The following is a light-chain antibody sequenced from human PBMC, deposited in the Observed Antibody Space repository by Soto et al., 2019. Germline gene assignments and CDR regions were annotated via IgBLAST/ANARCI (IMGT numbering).Light chain of an antibody. CDR1: SSDVGGYTY. J-gene: IGLJ1*01. CDR3: SSYTSSSTLYV. CDR2: EVN. V-gene: IGLV2-14*01. Sequence: QSVLTQPASVSGSPRQSITISCTGASSDVGGYTYVSWYQQHPGKAPKLMIYEVNNRPSGVSNRFSGSKSGNTASLTISGLQAEDEADYYCSSYTSSSTLYVFGTGT.